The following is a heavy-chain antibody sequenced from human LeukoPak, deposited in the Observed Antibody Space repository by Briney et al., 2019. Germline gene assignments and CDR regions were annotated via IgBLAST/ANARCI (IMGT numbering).Heavy chain of an antibody. D-gene: IGHD1-26*01. V-gene: IGHV3-30*02. CDR1: GFTFSNYG. CDR2: IRYDGGNK. J-gene: IGHJ6*03. CDR3: AKTRGTYNAYYYYIDV. Sequence: PGGSLRLSCAASGFTFSNYGMHWVRQAPGKGLEWVTFIRYDGGNKYYADSLKGRFTISRDNSKNTLYLQMNSLRAEDTAVYYCAKTRGTYNAYYYYIDVWGKGTTVTVSS.